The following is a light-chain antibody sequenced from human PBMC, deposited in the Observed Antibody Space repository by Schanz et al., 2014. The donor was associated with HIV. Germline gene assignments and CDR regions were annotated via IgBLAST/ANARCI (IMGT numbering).Light chain of an antibody. CDR3: QQYNNWLGT. Sequence: EIVMTQSPATLSVSPGERATLSCRASQSVSSNLAWYQQKPGQAPRLLIYDASNRAAGIPGRFSGSGSGTEFTLTISSLQSEDFAVYYCQQYNNWLGTFGQGTKVEI. CDR2: DAS. J-gene: IGKJ1*01. CDR1: QSVSSN. V-gene: IGKV3-15*01.